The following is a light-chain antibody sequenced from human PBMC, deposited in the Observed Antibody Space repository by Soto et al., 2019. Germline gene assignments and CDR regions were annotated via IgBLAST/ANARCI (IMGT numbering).Light chain of an antibody. J-gene: IGKJ1*01. CDR2: DAS. V-gene: IGKV3-11*01. CDR3: QQRRDWPLT. Sequence: IVLTQSPATLSLSPGERATLSCRASQSVSSYYAWYQQQPGQAPRLLIYDASNRSTGIPARFSGSGSGTDFTLTISSLEPEDFAVYYCQQRRDWPLTFGQGTKVQIK. CDR1: QSVSSY.